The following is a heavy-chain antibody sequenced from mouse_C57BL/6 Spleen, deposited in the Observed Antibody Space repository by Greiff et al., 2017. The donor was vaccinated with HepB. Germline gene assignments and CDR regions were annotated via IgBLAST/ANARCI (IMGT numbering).Heavy chain of an antibody. D-gene: IGHD1-1*01. CDR3: ARERVATVVAGNFDY. Sequence: LQQSGAELVRPGASVKMSCKASGYTFTSYNMHWVKQTPRQGLEWIGAIYPGNGDTSYNQKFKGKATLTVDKSSSTAYMQLSSLTSEDSAVYFCARERVATVVAGNFDYWGQGTTLTVSS. V-gene: IGHV1-12*01. J-gene: IGHJ2*01. CDR2: IYPGNGDT. CDR1: GYTFTSYN.